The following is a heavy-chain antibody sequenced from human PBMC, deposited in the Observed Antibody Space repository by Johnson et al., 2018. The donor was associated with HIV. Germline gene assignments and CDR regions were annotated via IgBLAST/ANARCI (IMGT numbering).Heavy chain of an antibody. D-gene: IGHD5-12*01. CDR2: IRYDGSNK. CDR3: AKDDAYSGYGYDAFDI. Sequence: QVQLVESGGGLVQPGRSLRLSCAASGFTFSSYGMHWVRQAPGKGLEWVAFIRYDGSNKYYADSVKGRFTISRDNSKNTPYLQMNSLRAEDTAVYYCAKDDAYSGYGYDAFDIWGQGTMVTVSS. V-gene: IGHV3-30*02. CDR1: GFTFSSYG. J-gene: IGHJ3*02.